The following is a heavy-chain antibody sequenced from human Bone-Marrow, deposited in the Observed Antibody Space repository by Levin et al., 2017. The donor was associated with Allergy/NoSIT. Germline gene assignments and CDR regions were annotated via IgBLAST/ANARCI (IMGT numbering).Heavy chain of an antibody. D-gene: IGHD3-10*01. CDR3: AKDRGYYYGSGSYRNYDAFDI. CDR2: ISYDGSNK. J-gene: IGHJ3*02. CDR1: GFTFSSYG. V-gene: IGHV3-30*18. Sequence: GGSLRLSCAASGFTFSSYGMHWVRQAPGKGLEWVAVISYDGSNKYYADSVKGRFTISRDNSKNTLYLQMNSLRAEDTAVYYCAKDRGYYYGSGSYRNYDAFDIWGQGTMVTVSS.